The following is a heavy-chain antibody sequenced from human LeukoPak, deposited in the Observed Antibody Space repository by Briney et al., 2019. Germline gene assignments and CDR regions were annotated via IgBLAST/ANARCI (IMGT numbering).Heavy chain of an antibody. V-gene: IGHV5-51*01. CDR1: GYSFASHW. CDR3: ARHPSYSSGWPLDY. CDR2: IYAGDSDT. Sequence: GESLKIPCKGSGYSFASHWIGWVRQRPGKGLEWMGIIYAGDSDTRYSPSFQGQVTISADKSISTAYLQWSSLKASDTAMYYCARHPSYSSGWPLDYWGQGTLVTVSS. D-gene: IGHD6-19*01. J-gene: IGHJ4*02.